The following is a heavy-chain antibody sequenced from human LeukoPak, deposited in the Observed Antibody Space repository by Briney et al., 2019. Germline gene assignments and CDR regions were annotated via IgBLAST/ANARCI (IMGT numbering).Heavy chain of an antibody. CDR1: GFTFSSYW. CDR2: IIPDGSEK. V-gene: IGHV3-7*01. Sequence: GGSLRLSCAASGFTFSSYWMTWVRQAPGKGLEWVANIIPDGSEKYYVDSVKGRFTISRDNAKNSLYLQMNSLRAEDTAVYYCARNKKGDRYTYGHDYWGQGTLVTVSS. J-gene: IGHJ4*02. CDR3: ARNKKGDRYTYGHDY. D-gene: IGHD5-18*01.